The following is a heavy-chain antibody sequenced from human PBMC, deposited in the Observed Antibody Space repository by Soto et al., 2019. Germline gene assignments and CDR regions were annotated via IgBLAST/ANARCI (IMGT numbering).Heavy chain of an antibody. J-gene: IGHJ5*02. Sequence: VQLVESGGGLVQPGGSLRLSCAASGFSFSSYGMHWVRQAPGKGLEWVAVISYDGSNKYYADSVKGRFTISRDNSKNTLYLQMNSLRAEDTAVYYCAKDRFIQLINWFDPWGQGTLVTVSS. CDR1: GFSFSSYG. V-gene: IGHV3-30*18. CDR3: AKDRFIQLINWFDP. CDR2: ISYDGSNK. D-gene: IGHD5-18*01.